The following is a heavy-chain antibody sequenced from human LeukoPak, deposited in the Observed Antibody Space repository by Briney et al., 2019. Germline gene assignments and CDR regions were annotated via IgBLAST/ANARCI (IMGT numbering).Heavy chain of an antibody. CDR3: ARLRPPSKIFLRYFDWPHYYFDY. V-gene: IGHV4-34*01. Sequence: SETLSLTCAVYGGSFSGYYWSWIRQPPGKGLEWIGEINHSGSTNYNPSLKSRVTISVDTSKNQFSLKLSSVTAADTAVYYCARLRPPSKIFLRYFDWPHYYFDYWGQGTLVTVSS. D-gene: IGHD3-9*01. J-gene: IGHJ4*02. CDR2: INHSGST. CDR1: GGSFSGYY.